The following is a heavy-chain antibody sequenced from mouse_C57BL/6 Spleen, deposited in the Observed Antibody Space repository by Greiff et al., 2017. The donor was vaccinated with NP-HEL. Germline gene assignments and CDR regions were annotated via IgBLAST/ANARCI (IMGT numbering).Heavy chain of an antibody. J-gene: IGHJ4*01. V-gene: IGHV5-17*01. CDR3: ARLEITTVVAPMDY. CDR2: ISSGSSTI. D-gene: IGHD1-1*01. Sequence: EVKLMESEGGLVKPGGSLKLSCAASGFTFSDYGTHWVRQAPEKGLEWVAYISSGSSTIYYADTVKGRFTISRDNAKNTLFLQMTSLRSEDTAMYYCARLEITTVVAPMDYWGQGTSVTVSS. CDR1: GFTFSDYG.